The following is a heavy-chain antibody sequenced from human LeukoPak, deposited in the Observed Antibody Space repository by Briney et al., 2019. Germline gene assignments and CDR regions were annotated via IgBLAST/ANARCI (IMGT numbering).Heavy chain of an antibody. CDR2: ISYIGST. J-gene: IGHJ3*02. D-gene: IGHD4-17*01. CDR3: AEAPVTATKGFDI. V-gene: IGHV4-59*03. Sequence: PSETLSLTCAVSDDSFSSHYWTWIRQPPGKGLEWIGYISYIGSTNYNPSLKSRVTISMATPKTPFSLKLTSLAAAAPAVYSCAEAPVTATKGFDIWGQGTMVSVSS. CDR1: DDSFSSHY.